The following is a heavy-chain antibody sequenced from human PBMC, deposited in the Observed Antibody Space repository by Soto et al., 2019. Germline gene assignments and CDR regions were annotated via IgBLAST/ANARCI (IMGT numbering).Heavy chain of an antibody. CDR1: GGTFSSYA. J-gene: IGHJ6*02. CDR3: ARAGGTSSLAVGGYYSTGMYV. Sequence: SVKVSCKASGGTFSSYAISWVRQAPGQGLEWMGGIIPIFGTANYAQKFQGRVTITADESTSTAYMELSSLRSEDTAVYYCARAGGTSSLAVGGYYSTGMYVFGQGTTVTVSS. CDR2: IIPIFGTA. V-gene: IGHV1-69*13. D-gene: IGHD1-26*01.